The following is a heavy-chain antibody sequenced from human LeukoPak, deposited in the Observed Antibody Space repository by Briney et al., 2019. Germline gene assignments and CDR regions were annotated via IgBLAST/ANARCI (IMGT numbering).Heavy chain of an antibody. CDR3: ASYYYDSSGYYFDY. J-gene: IGHJ4*02. D-gene: IGHD3-22*01. CDR1: GGTFSSYA. V-gene: IGHV1-69*06. CDR2: IIPIFGTA. Sequence: VASVKVSCKASGGTFSSYAISWVRQAPGQGLEWMGGIIPIFGTANYAQKFQGRVTITADKSTSTAYMELSSLRSEDTAVYYCASYYYDSSGYYFDYWGQGTLVTVSS.